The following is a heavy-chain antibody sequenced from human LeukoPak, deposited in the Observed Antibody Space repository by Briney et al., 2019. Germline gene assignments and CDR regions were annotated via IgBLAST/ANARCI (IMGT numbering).Heavy chain of an antibody. CDR1: GGSISSSY. D-gene: IGHD3-10*01. J-gene: IGHJ4*02. Sequence: SETLSLTCIVSGGSISSSYWSWIRQPPGKGLEWIGYIYYSGSTNYNPSLKSRVTISVDTSKNQFSLKLSSVTAADTAVYYCARHRWQGRPGFDYWGQGTLVTVSS. V-gene: IGHV4-59*08. CDR3: ARHRWQGRPGFDY. CDR2: IYYSGST.